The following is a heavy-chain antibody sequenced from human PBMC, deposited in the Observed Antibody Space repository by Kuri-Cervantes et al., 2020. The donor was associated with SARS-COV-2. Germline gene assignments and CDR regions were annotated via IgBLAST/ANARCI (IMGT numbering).Heavy chain of an antibody. Sequence: SQTLSLTCAVSGGSISSGGYSWSWIRQPPGKGLEWIGYIYHSGSTNYNPSLKSRVTISVDTSKNQFSLKLSSVTAADTAVYYCARVGHHFSTDFWSGYREASNWFDPWGQGTLVTVSS. CDR2: IYHSGST. CDR3: ARVGHHFSTDFWSGYREASNWFDP. CDR1: GGSISSGGYS. J-gene: IGHJ5*02. D-gene: IGHD3-3*01. V-gene: IGHV4-30-2*01.